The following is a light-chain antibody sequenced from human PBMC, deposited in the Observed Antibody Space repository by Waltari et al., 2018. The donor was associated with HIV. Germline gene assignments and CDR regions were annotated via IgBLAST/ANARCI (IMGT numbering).Light chain of an antibody. CDR1: SSDVGSTKC. CDR2: DVS. J-gene: IGLJ1*01. CDR3: SSYTSSSTYV. V-gene: IGLV2-14*03. Sequence: QSALTQPASVSGSPGQSITISCTGTSSDVGSTKCVSWHQQYPGEAPKLIIHDVSDRPSGISNRFSGSKSGNMASLTISGLQTEDEADYYCSSYTSSSTYVFGTGTRVTVL.